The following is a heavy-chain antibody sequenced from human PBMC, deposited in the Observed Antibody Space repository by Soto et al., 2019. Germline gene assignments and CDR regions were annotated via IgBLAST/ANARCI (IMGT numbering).Heavy chain of an antibody. CDR3: ARDPVGIQPRDYFDY. Sequence: GGSLRLSCAASGFTFSSYAMHWVRQAPGKGLEWVEVISYDGSNKYYADSVKGRYTISRDNSKNTLYLQMNSLRAEDTDVYYCARDPVGIQPRDYFDYWGQGTLVTVSS. CDR1: GFTFSSYA. CDR2: ISYDGSNK. J-gene: IGHJ4*02. V-gene: IGHV3-30-3*01. D-gene: IGHD5-18*01.